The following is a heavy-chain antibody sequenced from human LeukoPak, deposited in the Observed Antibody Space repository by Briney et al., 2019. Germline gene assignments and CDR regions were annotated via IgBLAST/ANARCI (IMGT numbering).Heavy chain of an antibody. Sequence: GGSLRLSCAASGFTFSNNWMSWVRQAPGKGLEWVANIKQDGSEKYYVDSVKGRFTISRDNAKNSLYLQMNSLRAEDTAVYYCARDFIGRKYDYFDYWGQGTLVTVSS. V-gene: IGHV3-7*01. CDR2: IKQDGSEK. CDR1: GFTFSNNW. CDR3: ARDFIGRKYDYFDY. J-gene: IGHJ4*02.